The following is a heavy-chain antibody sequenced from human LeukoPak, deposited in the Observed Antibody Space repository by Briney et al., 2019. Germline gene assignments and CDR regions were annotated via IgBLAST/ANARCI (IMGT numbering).Heavy chain of an antibody. J-gene: IGHJ4*02. CDR2: INAGNGNT. D-gene: IGHD6-19*01. CDR1: GYTFTSYA. Sequence: ASVKVSCKASGYTFTSYAMHWVRQAPGQRLEWMGWINAGNGNTKYSQKFQGRVTITRDTSASTAYMELSRLRSEDTAVYYCARGEYSSGWSSWYYFDYWGQGTLVTVSS. CDR3: ARGEYSSGWSSWYYFDY. V-gene: IGHV1-3*01.